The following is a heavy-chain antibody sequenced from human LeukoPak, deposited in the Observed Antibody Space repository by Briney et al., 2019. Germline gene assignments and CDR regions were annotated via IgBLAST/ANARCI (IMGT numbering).Heavy chain of an antibody. V-gene: IGHV1-69*04. CDR3: ARLHNYYDSSGSYTWFDP. D-gene: IGHD3-22*01. CDR2: IIPILGIA. CDR1: GGTFSSYA. Sequence: ASVKVSCTASGGTFSSYAISWVRQAPGQGLEWMGRIIPILGIANYAQKFQGRVTITADKSTSTAYMELSSLRSEDTAVYYCARLHNYYDSSGSYTWFDPWGQGTLVTVSS. J-gene: IGHJ5*02.